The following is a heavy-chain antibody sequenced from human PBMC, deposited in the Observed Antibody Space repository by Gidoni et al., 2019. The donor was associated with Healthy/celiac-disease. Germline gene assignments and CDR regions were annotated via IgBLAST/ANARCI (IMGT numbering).Heavy chain of an antibody. CDR3: ARQTTYYDILTGYYREGFDY. Sequence: QVQLQQWGAGLLKPSETLSLTCAVYGGSFSGYYWSWIRQPPGKGLEWIGEINHSGSTNYNPSLKSRVTISVDTSKNQFSLKLSSVTAADTAVYYCARQTTYYDILTGYYREGFDYWGQGTLVTVSS. J-gene: IGHJ4*02. CDR1: GGSFSGYY. V-gene: IGHV4-34*01. D-gene: IGHD3-9*01. CDR2: INHSGST.